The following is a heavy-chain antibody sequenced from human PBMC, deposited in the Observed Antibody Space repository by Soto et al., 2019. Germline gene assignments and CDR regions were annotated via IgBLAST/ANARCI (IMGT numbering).Heavy chain of an antibody. CDR3: ARDLWLGESFRYYFDY. Sequence: ASVKVSCKASGYTFTDYSLQWVRQAPGQRLEWMGWINPASGKTKYSQKFQGRVTITRDTSASTASMELSSLTSEDTALYYWARDLWLGESFRYYFDYWAQGTLVTVSS. CDR1: GYTFTDYS. D-gene: IGHD3-10*01. CDR2: INPASGKT. J-gene: IGHJ4*01. V-gene: IGHV1-3*01.